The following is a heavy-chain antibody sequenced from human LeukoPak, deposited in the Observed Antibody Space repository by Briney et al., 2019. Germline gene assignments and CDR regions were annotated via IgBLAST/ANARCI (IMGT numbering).Heavy chain of an antibody. J-gene: IGHJ4*02. CDR3: ARAYGSGSYYDY. CDR2: ISGSGGRT. CDR1: GFTFSSYA. Sequence: GESLRLSCAASGFTFSSYAMHWVRQAPGKGLQYVSAISGSGGRTYYANSVKGRFTISRDNSKNTLYLQMGSLRAEDMAVYYCARAYGSGSYYDYWGQGTLVTVSS. D-gene: IGHD3-10*01. V-gene: IGHV3-64*01.